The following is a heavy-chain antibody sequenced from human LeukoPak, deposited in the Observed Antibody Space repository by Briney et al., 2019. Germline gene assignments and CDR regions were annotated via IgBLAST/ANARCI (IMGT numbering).Heavy chain of an antibody. Sequence: ASVKVSCKASGYTFVSYLIHWVREAPGQGLEWMGWINPNSGGTNYAQKFQGRVTMTRDTSISTAYMELSRLRSDDTAVYYCARLGGARGSYWGQGTLVTVSS. J-gene: IGHJ4*02. V-gene: IGHV1-2*02. D-gene: IGHD3-16*01. CDR2: INPNSGGT. CDR3: ARLGGARGSY. CDR1: GYTFVSYL.